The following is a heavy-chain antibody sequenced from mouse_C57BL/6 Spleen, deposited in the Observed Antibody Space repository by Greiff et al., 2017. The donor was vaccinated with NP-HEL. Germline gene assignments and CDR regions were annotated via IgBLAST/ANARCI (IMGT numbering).Heavy chain of an antibody. CDR3: ARDRGAMDY. V-gene: IGHV3-6*01. Sequence: EVQLQESGPGLVKPSQSLSLTCSVTGYSITSGYYWNWIRKFPGNKLEWMGYISYDGSNNYNPSLKNRITITRDTPKNQFFLKLNSVTTEDAATYYCARDRGAMDYWGQGTSVTVSS. J-gene: IGHJ4*01. CDR1: GYSITSGYY. CDR2: ISYDGSN.